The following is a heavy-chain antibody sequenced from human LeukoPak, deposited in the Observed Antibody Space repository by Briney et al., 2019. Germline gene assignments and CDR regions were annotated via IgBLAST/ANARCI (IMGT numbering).Heavy chain of an antibody. D-gene: IGHD3-9*01. Sequence: GGSLRLSCAASGFTFSNYFMGWVRQAPGKGLEWVANINKDGSGTSYVDSVKGRLTISRDNAKNSLYLQMNGLRVEDTAVYYCARGCCSVSGLYFEFWGQGSLVTVSS. V-gene: IGHV3-7*03. CDR1: GFTFSNYF. CDR3: ARGCCSVSGLYFEF. J-gene: IGHJ4*02. CDR2: INKDGSGT.